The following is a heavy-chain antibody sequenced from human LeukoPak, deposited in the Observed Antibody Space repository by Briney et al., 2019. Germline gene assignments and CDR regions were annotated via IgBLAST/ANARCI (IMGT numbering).Heavy chain of an antibody. CDR2: IRSKAYGGTT. CDR3: SRGPIQLWIHNGMDV. Sequence: GGSLRLSCRAYGFTFGDHAMSWVRQAPGKGLEWVGFIRSKAYGGTTEYAASVKGRFTISRDDSISVAYLHMNSLITDDTASYYCSRGPIQLWIHNGMDVWGQGTSVTGSS. J-gene: IGHJ6*02. V-gene: IGHV3-49*04. CDR1: GFTFGDHA. D-gene: IGHD5-18*01.